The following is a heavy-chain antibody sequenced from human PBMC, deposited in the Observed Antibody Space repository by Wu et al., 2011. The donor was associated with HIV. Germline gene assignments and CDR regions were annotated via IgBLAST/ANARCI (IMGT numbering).Heavy chain of an antibody. D-gene: IGHD4-17*01. CDR1: GGSFSSET. J-gene: IGHJ4*02. V-gene: IGHV1-18*01. CDR3: ARVTTRGFDN. CDR2: ISANNGDT. Sequence: QVQLVQSGAEVKKPGSSVKVSCKASGGSFSSETISWVRQAPGQGLEWMGWISANNGDTNYRQKFQDRVNMTTDTSSNIVYMELRSLRSDDTAIYYCARVTTRGFDNWGQGTLVFVSS.